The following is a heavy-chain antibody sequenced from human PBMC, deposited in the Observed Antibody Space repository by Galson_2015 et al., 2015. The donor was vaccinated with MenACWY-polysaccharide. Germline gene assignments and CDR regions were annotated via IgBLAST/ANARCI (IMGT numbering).Heavy chain of an antibody. CDR2: ISSDGDDK. Sequence: SLRLSCAAAGFNFSIHTMHWVRQAPGKGLEWVALISSDGDDKYYADSVKGRFTISRDNSNNTLYLEMSSLRAGDTAVYYCVKNGYTGSSYGYFDSWGQGTLGTVSS. J-gene: IGHJ4*02. CDR1: GFNFSIHT. V-gene: IGHV3-30-3*02. CDR3: VKNGYTGSSYGYFDS. D-gene: IGHD1-26*01.